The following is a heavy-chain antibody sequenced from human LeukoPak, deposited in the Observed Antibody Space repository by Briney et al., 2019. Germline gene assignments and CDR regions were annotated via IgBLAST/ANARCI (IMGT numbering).Heavy chain of an antibody. Sequence: GASVKVSCKASGGTFSSYAISWVRQAPGQGLEWMGGIIPIFGTANYAQKFQGRVTITADESTSTAYMELNSLRGDDTAVYYCAKDVGKWESLHFFDYWGQGTLVTVSS. CDR2: IIPIFGTA. J-gene: IGHJ4*02. CDR1: GGTFSSYA. V-gene: IGHV1-69*13. D-gene: IGHD1-26*01. CDR3: AKDVGKWESLHFFDY.